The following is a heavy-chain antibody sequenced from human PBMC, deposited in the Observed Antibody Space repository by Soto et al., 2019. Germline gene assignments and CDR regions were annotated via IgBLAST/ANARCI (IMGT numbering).Heavy chain of an antibody. CDR3: ARASATIRFAMDV. D-gene: IGHD3-10*01. CDR2: VSFDGSNK. Sequence: GGSLRLSCAASGFTFSNFAIHWVRQAPGKGLEWVAVVSFDGSNKFYADPVNGRFTISRDNSKSTSSVEMTNLRSGDTGVYYCARASATIRFAMDVWGQGTPVTVSS. J-gene: IGHJ6*02. CDR1: GFTFSNFA. V-gene: IGHV3-30-3*01.